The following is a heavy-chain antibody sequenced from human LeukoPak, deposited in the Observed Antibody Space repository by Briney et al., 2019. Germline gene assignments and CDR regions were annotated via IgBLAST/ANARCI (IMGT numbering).Heavy chain of an antibody. CDR2: ISGSGSST. Sequence: GGSLRLSCAASGFTFSDYAMNWVRQAPGKGLEWVSTISGSGSSTYYADSVKGRFTISRDNSKNTLYLQMNSLRAEDTAVYYCAKRITLAATAYYFDYWGQGTLVTVSS. J-gene: IGHJ4*02. V-gene: IGHV3-23*01. CDR3: AKRITLAATAYYFDY. D-gene: IGHD2-15*01. CDR1: GFTFSDYA.